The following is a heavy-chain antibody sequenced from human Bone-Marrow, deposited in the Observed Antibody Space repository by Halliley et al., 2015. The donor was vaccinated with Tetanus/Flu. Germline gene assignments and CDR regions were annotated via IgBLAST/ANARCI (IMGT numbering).Heavy chain of an antibody. CDR3: ARESMVVYDYYYAMDV. J-gene: IGHJ6*02. D-gene: IGHD3-22*01. V-gene: IGHV3-7*03. CDR1: GFTFSRYW. Sequence: SLRLSCAASGFTFSRYWMSWVRQAPGKGLEWVANIKQDGSEKYSVDSVKGRFTISGDNAKNSLYLQMNGLRAEDTAVYYCARESMVVYDYYYAMDVWGQGTTVTVSS. CDR2: IKQDGSEK.